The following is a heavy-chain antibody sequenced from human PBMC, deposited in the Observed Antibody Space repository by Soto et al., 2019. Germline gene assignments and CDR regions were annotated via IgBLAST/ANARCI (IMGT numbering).Heavy chain of an antibody. J-gene: IGHJ5*02. Sequence: ASVKVSCKASGYTFTNFGVTWVRRAPGQGLEWMGWISAYTDTPNYAQKFQGRVTMHIDTSTSTDYMDLRSLTSDETAVYYCARVITGVEDWFAPWGQGSLVTVSS. CDR3: ARVITGVEDWFAP. D-gene: IGHD1-20*01. V-gene: IGHV1-18*01. CDR2: ISAYTDTP. CDR1: GYTFTNFG.